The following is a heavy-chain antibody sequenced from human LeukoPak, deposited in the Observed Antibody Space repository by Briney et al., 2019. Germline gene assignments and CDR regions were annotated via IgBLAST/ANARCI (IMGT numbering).Heavy chain of an antibody. D-gene: IGHD3-3*01. Sequence: ASVKVSCKASGYTFTGYYMHWVRQAPGQGLEWMGWINPNSGGTNYAQKFQGRVTMTRDTSISTAYMELSRLRSDDTAVYYCARVYDFWSGYPPFDYWGQGTLVTVSS. CDR3: ARVYDFWSGYPPFDY. J-gene: IGHJ4*02. CDR2: INPNSGGT. V-gene: IGHV1-2*02. CDR1: GYTFTGYY.